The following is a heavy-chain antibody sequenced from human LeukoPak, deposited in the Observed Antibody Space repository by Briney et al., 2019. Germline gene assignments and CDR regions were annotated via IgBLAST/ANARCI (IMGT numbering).Heavy chain of an antibody. CDR3: ALNYYGSGSYYSRSSDY. D-gene: IGHD3-10*01. J-gene: IGHJ4*02. Sequence: ASVKVSCKASGYTFTSYGISWVRQAPGQGLEWMGWISAYNGNTNYAQKLQGRVTMTTDTSTSTAYMELRSLRSDDTAVYYCALNYYGSGSYYSRSSDYWGQGTLVTVSS. CDR1: GYTFTSYG. V-gene: IGHV1-18*01. CDR2: ISAYNGNT.